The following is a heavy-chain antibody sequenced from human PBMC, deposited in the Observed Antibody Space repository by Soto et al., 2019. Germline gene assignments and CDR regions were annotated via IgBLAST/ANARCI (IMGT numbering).Heavy chain of an antibody. V-gene: IGHV1-2*04. CDR1: GYTFTGYY. J-gene: IGHJ6*02. CDR3: ARSTPGSNPFNNYYYYGMDV. CDR2: INPNSGGT. D-gene: IGHD3-10*01. Sequence: GASVKVSCKASGYTFTGYYMHWVRQAPGQGLEWMGWINPNSGGTNYAQKFQGWVTMTRDTSISTAYMELSRLRSDDTAVYYCARSTPGSNPFNNYYYYGMDVRGQGTTVTVSS.